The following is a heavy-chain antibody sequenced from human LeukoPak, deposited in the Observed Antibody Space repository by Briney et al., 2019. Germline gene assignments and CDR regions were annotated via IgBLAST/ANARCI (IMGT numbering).Heavy chain of an antibody. CDR2: ISGSGGTV. CDR1: GFAFSTSS. D-gene: IGHD6-25*01. J-gene: IGHJ4*02. CDR3: AKLVGSSGPDY. Sequence: GGSLRLSCAVSGFAFSTSSMNWVRQAPGKGLEWVSVISGSGGTVYYADSVKGRFTISRDNSKNTAYLQINSLRVDDTAVYYCAKLVGSSGPDYWGQGTLVTVST. V-gene: IGHV3-23*01.